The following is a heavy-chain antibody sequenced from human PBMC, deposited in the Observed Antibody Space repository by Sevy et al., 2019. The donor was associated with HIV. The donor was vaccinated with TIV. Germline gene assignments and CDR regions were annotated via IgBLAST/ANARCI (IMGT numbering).Heavy chain of an antibody. CDR3: AGDSVVRELFPTYYFYYYMDV. Sequence: SETLSLTCSVSGTYISSTYSWSWIRQPAGKGLEWIGRIDTRGKTNYNPSLKGRVTMSIDTSQTHFSLNLTSVIAADTAVYYCAGDSVVRELFPTYYFYYYMDVWGKGTAVTVSS. CDR2: IDTRGKT. J-gene: IGHJ6*03. CDR1: GTYISSTYS. D-gene: IGHD3-10*01. V-gene: IGHV4-4*07.